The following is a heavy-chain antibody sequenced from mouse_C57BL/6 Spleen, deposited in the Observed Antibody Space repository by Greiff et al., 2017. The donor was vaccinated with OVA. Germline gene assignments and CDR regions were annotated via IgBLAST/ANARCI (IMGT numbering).Heavy chain of an antibody. CDR1: GYTFTSYW. CDR3: ARKDYYRYFDV. V-gene: IGHV1-50*01. Sequence: QVQLQQPGAELVKPGASVKLSCKASGYTFTSYWMQWVKQRPGQGLEWIGEIDPSDSYTNYNQKFKGKATLTVDTSSSTAYMQLSSLTSEDSAVYYCARKDYYRYFDVWGTGTTVTVSS. CDR2: IDPSDSYT. D-gene: IGHD2-4*01. J-gene: IGHJ1*03.